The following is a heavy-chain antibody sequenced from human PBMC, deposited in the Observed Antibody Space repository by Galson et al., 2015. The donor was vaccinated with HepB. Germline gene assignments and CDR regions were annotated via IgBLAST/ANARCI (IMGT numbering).Heavy chain of an antibody. D-gene: IGHD3-3*01. Sequence: SLRLSCAASGFTFSSYAMHWVRQAPGKGLEWVAVISYDGSNKYYADSVKGRFTISRDNSKNTLYLQMNSLRAEDTAVYYCARDLYDFWSGYAVDIWGQGTMVTVSS. CDR2: ISYDGSNK. CDR1: GFTFSSYA. J-gene: IGHJ3*02. V-gene: IGHV3-30-3*01. CDR3: ARDLYDFWSGYAVDI.